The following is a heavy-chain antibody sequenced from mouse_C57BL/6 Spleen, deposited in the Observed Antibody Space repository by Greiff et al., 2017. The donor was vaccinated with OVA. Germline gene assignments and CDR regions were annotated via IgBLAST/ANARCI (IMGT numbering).Heavy chain of an antibody. CDR1: GFSLTSYG. J-gene: IGHJ4*01. CDR3: ASKDYGSSPYYAMDY. V-gene: IGHV2-2*01. CDR2: IWSGGST. Sequence: VQLQQSGPGLVQPSQSLSITCTVSGFSLTSYGVHWVRQSPGKGLEWLGVIWSGGSTDYNAAFISRLSISKDNSKSQVFFKMNSLQADDTAIYYCASKDYGSSPYYAMDYWGQGTSVTVSS. D-gene: IGHD1-1*01.